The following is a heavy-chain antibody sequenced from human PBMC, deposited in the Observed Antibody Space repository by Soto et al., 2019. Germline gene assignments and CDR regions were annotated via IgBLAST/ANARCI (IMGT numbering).Heavy chain of an antibody. CDR3: ARVEVSSGSLDY. CDR1: GGSISSGGYY. D-gene: IGHD3-22*01. CDR2: IYYSGST. V-gene: IGHV4-31*03. Sequence: SETLSLTCTVSGGSISSGGYYWSWIRQHPGKGLEWIGYIYYSGSTYYNPSLKSRVTISVDTSKNQFSLKLSSVTAADTAVYYCARVEVSSGSLDYWGQGTLVTVSS. J-gene: IGHJ4*02.